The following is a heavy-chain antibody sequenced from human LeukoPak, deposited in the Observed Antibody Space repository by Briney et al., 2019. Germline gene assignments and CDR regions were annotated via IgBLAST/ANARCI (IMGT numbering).Heavy chain of an antibody. Sequence: KPSETLSLTCTVSGGAISSYYWSWIRQPPGKGLEWIGYIYYSGSTNYNPSLKSRVTISVDTSKNQCSLKLSSVAAADPAVYYCARGNDFWSGSFDPWGQGTLVTVSS. D-gene: IGHD3-3*01. V-gene: IGHV4-59*01. CDR1: GGAISSYY. CDR2: IYYSGST. J-gene: IGHJ5*02. CDR3: ARGNDFWSGSFDP.